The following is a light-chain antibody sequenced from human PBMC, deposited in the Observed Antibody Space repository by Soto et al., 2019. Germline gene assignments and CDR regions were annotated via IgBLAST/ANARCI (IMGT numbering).Light chain of an antibody. J-gene: IGLJ3*02. V-gene: IGLV1-51*02. CDR1: SSNIGNNY. CDR3: GTWDSSLSAGV. CDR2: ENN. Sequence: QSVLTQPPSVSAAPGQKVTISCSGSSSNIGNNYVSWYQQLPGTAPKLLISENNQRPSGIPDRFSGSKSGTSATLDITGLQTGDEADYYCGTWDSSLSAGVFGGGTKVTVL.